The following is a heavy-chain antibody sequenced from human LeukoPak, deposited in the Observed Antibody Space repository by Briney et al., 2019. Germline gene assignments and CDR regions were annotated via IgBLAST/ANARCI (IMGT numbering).Heavy chain of an antibody. CDR3: AKDMSYDILTGYANFDY. Sequence: GGSLRLSCTASGFTFGTYAMSWVRQAPGKGLEWVSAISGRDGSTFYADPVKGRFTISRDNSKNTLYLQMNSLRAEDTAVYYCAKDMSYDILTGYANFDYWGQGTLVAVSS. CDR1: GFTFGTYA. J-gene: IGHJ4*02. V-gene: IGHV3-23*01. CDR2: ISGRDGST. D-gene: IGHD3-9*01.